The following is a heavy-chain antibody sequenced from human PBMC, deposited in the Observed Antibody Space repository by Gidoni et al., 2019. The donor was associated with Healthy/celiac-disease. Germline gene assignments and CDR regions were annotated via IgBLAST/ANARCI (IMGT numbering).Heavy chain of an antibody. CDR2: ISSSSSTI. V-gene: IGHV3-48*01. CDR3: ARGGGDFRLPYFDL. J-gene: IGHJ2*01. Sequence: EVQLVESGGGLVQPGGSLRLSCAASGFNFSSYSMNWVRQAPGKGLEWVSYISSSSSTISYADSGKGRFTISRDNAKNSLYLQMNSLRAEDTAVYYCARGGGDFRLPYFDLWGRGTLVTVSS. CDR1: GFNFSSYS. D-gene: IGHD4-17*01.